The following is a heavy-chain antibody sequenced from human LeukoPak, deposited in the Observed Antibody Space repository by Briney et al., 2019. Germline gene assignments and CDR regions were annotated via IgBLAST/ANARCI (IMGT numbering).Heavy chain of an antibody. V-gene: IGHV1-69*13. CDR1: RDTFTRCA. Sequence: SVKVSCKASRDTFTRCAFSWVRQAPGQGLEWMGGIIPIDGTANFGQKFQGRVTITADESTSTAYMELSSLRSEDTAIYYCARDLGAPVCAFDIWGQGTMVTVSS. CDR3: ARDLGAPVCAFDI. D-gene: IGHD3-16*01. CDR2: IIPIDGTA. J-gene: IGHJ3*02.